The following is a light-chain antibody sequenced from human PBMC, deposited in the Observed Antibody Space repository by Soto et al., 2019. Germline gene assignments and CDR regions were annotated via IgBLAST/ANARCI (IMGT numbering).Light chain of an antibody. CDR2: DAS. CDR1: ESIRTW. V-gene: IGKV1-5*01. CDR3: QQYNTYST. Sequence: DIQMTQSPSTLPASIGDRGTITCRASESIRTWLAWYQHKPGKAPKLLIYDASTLKSGVPSRFSGSGSGTKFTLTISSLQPDDFATYYCQQYNTYSTFGQGTRLEIK. J-gene: IGKJ5*01.